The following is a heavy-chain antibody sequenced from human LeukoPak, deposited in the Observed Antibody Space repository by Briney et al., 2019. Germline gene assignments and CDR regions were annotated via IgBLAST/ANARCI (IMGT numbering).Heavy chain of an antibody. J-gene: IGHJ5*02. CDR3: ARPLYCSGGSCYGWFDP. V-gene: IGHV1-8*01. CDR1: GYTFTSYD. D-gene: IGHD2-15*01. Sequence: ASVKVSCKASGYTFTSYDINWVRQATGQGLEWMGWMIPNSGNTGYAQKFQGRVTMTRNTSISTVYMELSSLRSEDTAVYYCARPLYCSGGSCYGWFDPWGQGTLVTVSS. CDR2: MIPNSGNT.